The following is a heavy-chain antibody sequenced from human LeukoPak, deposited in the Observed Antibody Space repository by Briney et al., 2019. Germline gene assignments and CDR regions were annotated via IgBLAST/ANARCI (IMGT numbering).Heavy chain of an antibody. CDR3: ARRLYSSGWNKHYYYYTDG. V-gene: IGHV1-2*02. D-gene: IGHD6-19*01. CDR2: INPNSGDT. Sequence: ASVKVSCKASGYTFTSHYMHWVRQAPGQGLEWMGWINPNSGDTNYAQKFQGRVTMTRDTSTSTAYMELRSLRSDDTAVYYCARRLYSSGWNKHYYYYTDGWSKRSTVTASS. J-gene: IGHJ6*03. CDR1: GYTFTSHY.